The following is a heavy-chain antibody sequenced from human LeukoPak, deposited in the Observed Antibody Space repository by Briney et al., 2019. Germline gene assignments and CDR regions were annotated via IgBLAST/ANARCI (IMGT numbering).Heavy chain of an antibody. CDR2: ISTSGST. J-gene: IGHJ2*01. CDR1: GVSISRYY. D-gene: IGHD6-19*01. V-gene: IGHV4-4*09. Sequence: SETLSLTCTVSGVSISRYYCSWIRQPPGKGLEWIGYISTSGSTDYSPSLRSRVTISVDRSKNQCSLNPSSVTAADTAVYYCARHDEGSGWYRSYIDLWGRGTLVIVSS. CDR3: ARHDEGSGWYRSYIDL.